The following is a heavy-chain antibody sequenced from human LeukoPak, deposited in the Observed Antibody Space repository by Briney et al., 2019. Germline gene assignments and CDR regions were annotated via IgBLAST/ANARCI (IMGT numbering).Heavy chain of an antibody. D-gene: IGHD2-15*01. V-gene: IGHV1-69*05. Sequence: SVKVSCKASGGTFSSYAISWVRQAPGQGLEWMGGIIPIFGTANYAQKFQGRVTITTDESTSTAYMELSSLRSEDTAVYYCAVAAGYYYYYMDVWGKGTTVAISS. CDR2: IIPIFGTA. J-gene: IGHJ6*03. CDR1: GGTFSSYA. CDR3: AVAAGYYYYYMDV.